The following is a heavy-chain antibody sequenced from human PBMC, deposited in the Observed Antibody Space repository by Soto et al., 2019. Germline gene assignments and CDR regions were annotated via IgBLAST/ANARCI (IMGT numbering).Heavy chain of an antibody. CDR2: ISYDGGLQ. V-gene: IGHV3-30*03. J-gene: IGHJ4*02. Sequence: ESGGCVVQPGRSLRLSCAASGFTFTSYGMHWVRQAPGTRLEWVAVISYDGGLQHYADSVKGRFTISRDNSKNMVLLQMNSLRAEDTAVYYCVSDRGYGHASVPYSWGQGTLVSVSS. D-gene: IGHD5-18*01. CDR3: VSDRGYGHASVPYS. CDR1: GFTFTSYG.